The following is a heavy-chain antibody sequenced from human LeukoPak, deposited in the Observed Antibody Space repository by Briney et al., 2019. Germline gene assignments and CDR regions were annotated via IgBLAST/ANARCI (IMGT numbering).Heavy chain of an antibody. V-gene: IGHV4-39*07. D-gene: IGHD5-18*01. CDR2: IYYSGST. J-gene: IGHJ4*02. CDR1: GGSISSSSYY. CDR3: ARSGYSYGYFNY. Sequence: SETLSLTCTVSGGSISSSSYYWGWIRQPPGKGLEWIGSIYYSGSTYYNPSLKSRVTISVDTSKNQFSLKLSSVTAADTAVYYCARSGYSYGYFNYWGQGTLVTVSS.